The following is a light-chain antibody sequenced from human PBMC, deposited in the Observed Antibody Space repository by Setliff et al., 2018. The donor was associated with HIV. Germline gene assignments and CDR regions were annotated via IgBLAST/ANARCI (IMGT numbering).Light chain of an antibody. CDR2: EVT. J-gene: IGLJ1*01. CDR1: SSDVGGYNY. CDR3: SSYRSSDTGV. Sequence: ALTQPASVSGSPGQSITISCTGTSSDVGGYNYVSWYQQHPGKAPKLIIYEVTNRPSGVSNRFSGSKSGNTASLTISGLQAEDEADYYCSSYRSSDTGVFGTGTKVTVL. V-gene: IGLV2-14*01.